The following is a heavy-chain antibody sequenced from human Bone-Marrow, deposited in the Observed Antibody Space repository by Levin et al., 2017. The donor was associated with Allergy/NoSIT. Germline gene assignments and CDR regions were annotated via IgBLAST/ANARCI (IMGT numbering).Heavy chain of an antibody. D-gene: IGHD2-21*02. Sequence: GGSLRLSCAASGFTFSSYGMHWVRQAPGKGLEWVAVIWYDGSNKYYADSVKGRFTISRDNSKNTLYLQMNSLRAEDTAVYYCASEYCGGDCYSLDYWGQGTLVTVSS. CDR3: ASEYCGGDCYSLDY. CDR2: IWYDGSNK. CDR1: GFTFSSYG. V-gene: IGHV3-33*01. J-gene: IGHJ4*02.